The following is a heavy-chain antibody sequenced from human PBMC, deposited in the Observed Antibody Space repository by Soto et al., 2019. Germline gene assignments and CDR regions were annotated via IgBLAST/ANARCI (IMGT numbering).Heavy chain of an antibody. CDR3: ARERQSLEYGSSSGYYYYYYGMDV. V-gene: IGHV1-2*04. Sequence: GASVKVSCKASGYTFTGYYMHWVRQAPGQGLEWMGWINPNSGGTNYAQKFQGWVTMTRDTSISTAYMELSRLRSDDTAVYYCARERQSLEYGSSSGYYYYYYGMDVWGQGTTVTVSS. CDR2: INPNSGGT. D-gene: IGHD6-6*01. CDR1: GYTFTGYY. J-gene: IGHJ6*02.